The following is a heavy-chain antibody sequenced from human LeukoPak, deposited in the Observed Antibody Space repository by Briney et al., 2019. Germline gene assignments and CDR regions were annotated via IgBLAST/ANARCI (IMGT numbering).Heavy chain of an antibody. CDR2: I. Sequence: PGRSLRLSCAASGFRFSDYWMTWVRQAPGKGLECVANIKGRFTVSRDNAKNSLYLQMNNMRVEDTAIYYCTKDLNHDSSGWGQGTLVTVSS. D-gene: IGHD3-22*01. CDR3: TKDLNHDSSG. J-gene: IGHJ4*02. V-gene: IGHV3-7*01. CDR1: GFRFSDYW.